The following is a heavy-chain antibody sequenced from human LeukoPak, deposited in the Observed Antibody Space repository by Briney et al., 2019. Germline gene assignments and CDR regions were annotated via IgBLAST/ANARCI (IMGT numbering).Heavy chain of an antibody. CDR3: VRGGVSRFRSAAATYYFDY. J-gene: IGHJ4*02. Sequence: SETQSLTXAVYGGSFRGYYWSWIRQPPGKGLEWIGEINHSGSTNYNPSLKSRVTISVDTSKNQFSLKLSSVTAADTAVYYCVRGGVSRFRSAAATYYFDYWGQGTLVTVSS. V-gene: IGHV4-34*01. D-gene: IGHD6-13*01. CDR2: INHSGST. CDR1: GGSFRGYY.